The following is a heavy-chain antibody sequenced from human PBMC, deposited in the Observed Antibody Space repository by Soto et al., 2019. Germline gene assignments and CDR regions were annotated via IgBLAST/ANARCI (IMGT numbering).Heavy chain of an antibody. Sequence: GGSLRLSCAASGFTFSSYGMHWVRQAPGKGLEWVAVISYDGSNKYYADSVKGRFTISRDNSKNTLYLQMNSLRAEDTAVYYCAKDSRLAYCGGDCLAYYYGMDVWGQGTTVTVS. J-gene: IGHJ6*02. CDR1: GFTFSSYG. CDR2: ISYDGSNK. D-gene: IGHD2-21*02. V-gene: IGHV3-30*18. CDR3: AKDSRLAYCGGDCLAYYYGMDV.